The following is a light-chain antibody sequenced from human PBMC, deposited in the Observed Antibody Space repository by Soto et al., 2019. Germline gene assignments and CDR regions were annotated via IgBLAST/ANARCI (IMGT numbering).Light chain of an antibody. J-gene: IGLJ3*02. CDR2: GNS. CDR3: QSYDSSPHWV. CDR1: GSDIGAGYD. V-gene: IGLV1-40*01. Sequence: QSVLTQPPSVSGAPGQRVTISCTGSGSDIGAGYDVHWYQQLPGTAPKLLIYGNSNRPSGVPDRFSGSKSGTSASLAITGLQAADEADYYCQSYDSSPHWVFGGGTKLTVL.